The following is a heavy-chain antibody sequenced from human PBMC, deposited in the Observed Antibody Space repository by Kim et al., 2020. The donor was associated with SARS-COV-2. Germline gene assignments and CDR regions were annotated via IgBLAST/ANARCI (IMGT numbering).Heavy chain of an antibody. V-gene: IGHV4-31*03. CDR3: ARYDILTGYSYWFDP. Sequence: SETLSLTCTVSGGSISSGGYYWSWIRQHPGKGLEWIGYIYYSGSNYYNPSLKSRVTISVDTSKNQFSLKLSSVTAADTAVYYCARYDILTGYSYWFDPWGQGTLVTVSS. CDR2: IYYSGSN. J-gene: IGHJ5*02. D-gene: IGHD3-9*01. CDR1: GGSISSGGYY.